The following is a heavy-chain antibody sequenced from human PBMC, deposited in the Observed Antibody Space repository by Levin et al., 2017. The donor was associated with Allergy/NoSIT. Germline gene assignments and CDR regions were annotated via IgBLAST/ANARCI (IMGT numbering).Heavy chain of an antibody. CDR3: ARDYSTRWYANYYFDY. J-gene: IGHJ4*02. Sequence: SETLSLTCAISGATVSSNSVAWNWIRQSPSRGLEWLGRTYYRSKWYNDYAVSVKSRMTINPDTSKNQFSLQLNSVTPEDTAVYYCARDYSTRWYANYYFDYWGQGTLVTVSS. D-gene: IGHD6-13*01. V-gene: IGHV6-1*01. CDR1: GATVSSNSVA. CDR2: TYYRSKWYN.